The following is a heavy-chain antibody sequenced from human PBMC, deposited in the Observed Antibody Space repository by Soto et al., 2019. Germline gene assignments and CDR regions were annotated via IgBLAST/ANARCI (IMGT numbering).Heavy chain of an antibody. CDR1: GDSITHNY. V-gene: IGHV4-59*01. D-gene: IGHD3-3*01. J-gene: IGHJ4*02. CDR3: ARTQGSGVSDY. Sequence: QVQLQESGPGLVKPSETLSLACSVSGDSITHNYWSWIRQPPGKGLEWIAYISHSARINYNPSLKSRVSISLDTSKNQFSLRVISLTPADTAVYYCARTQGSGVSDYWGQGTLVTVSS. CDR2: ISHSARI.